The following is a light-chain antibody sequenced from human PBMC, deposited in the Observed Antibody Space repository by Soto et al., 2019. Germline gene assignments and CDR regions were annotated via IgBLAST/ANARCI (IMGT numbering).Light chain of an antibody. CDR3: QQYDNLPVT. Sequence: DIQMPQSPSSLSASVGDRVTITCQASQDISNYLNWYQQKPGKAPKLLIYDASNLETGVPSRFSGSGSGTDFTFTISSLQAEDIATYYCQQYDNLPVTFGGGTKVEIK. CDR1: QDISNY. CDR2: DAS. J-gene: IGKJ4*01. V-gene: IGKV1-33*01.